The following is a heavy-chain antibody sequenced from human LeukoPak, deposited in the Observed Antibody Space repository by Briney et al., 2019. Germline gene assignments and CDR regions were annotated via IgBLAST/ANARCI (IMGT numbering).Heavy chain of an antibody. CDR2: ISAYNGNT. CDR1: GYTFTCYG. D-gene: IGHD1-26*01. J-gene: IGHJ2*01. CDR3: ARDPRLVKPYSGSYLDWYFDL. V-gene: IGHV1-18*01. Sequence: ASVKVSCKASGYTFTCYGISWVRQAPGQGLEWMGWISAYNGNTNYAQKLQGRVTMTTDTSTSTAYMELRSLRSDDTAVYYCARDPRLVKPYSGSYLDWYFDLWGRGTLVTVSS.